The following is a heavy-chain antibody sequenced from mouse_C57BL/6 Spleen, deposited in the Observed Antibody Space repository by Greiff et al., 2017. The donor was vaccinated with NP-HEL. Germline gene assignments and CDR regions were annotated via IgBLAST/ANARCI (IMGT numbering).Heavy chain of an antibody. CDR3: ASITTVVAHWYFDV. CDR1: GYTFTSYW. J-gene: IGHJ1*03. D-gene: IGHD1-1*01. CDR2: IDPSDSET. Sequence: QVQLQQPGAELVRPGSSVKLSCKASGYTFTSYWMHWVKQRPIQGLEWIGNIDPSDSETHYNQKFKDKATLTVDKSSSTAYMQLSSLTSEDSAVYYCASITTVVAHWYFDVWGTGTTVTVSS. V-gene: IGHV1-52*01.